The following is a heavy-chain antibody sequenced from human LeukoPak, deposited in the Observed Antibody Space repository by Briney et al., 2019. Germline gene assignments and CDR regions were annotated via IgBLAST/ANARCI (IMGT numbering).Heavy chain of an antibody. CDR1: GGSISSYY. J-gene: IGHJ6*03. CDR2: MYTSGST. D-gene: IGHD5-12*01. V-gene: IGHV4-4*07. CDR3: ARRYSGYDHHYYYYMDV. Sequence: SETLSLTCTVSGGSISSYYWSWIRQPAGKGLEWIGRMYTSGSTKYNPSLKSRVTISVDTSKNQFSLKLSSVTAADTAVYYCARRYSGYDHHYYYYMDVWGKGTTVTVSS.